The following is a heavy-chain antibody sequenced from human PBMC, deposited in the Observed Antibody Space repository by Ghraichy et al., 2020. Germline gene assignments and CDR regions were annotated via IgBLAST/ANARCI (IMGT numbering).Heavy chain of an antibody. CDR1: GFTFTSYA. CDR2: VSGSGSST. CDR3: AKDGEGEVSLDY. J-gene: IGHJ4*02. D-gene: IGHD3-16*01. Sequence: GESLNISCAASGFTFTSYAMSWVRQAPGRGLEWVSSVSGSGSSTFYADSVKGRFTISRDTSKNTVYLEMNGLTAEDTARYYCAKDGEGEVSLDYWGQGTLVTVSS. V-gene: IGHV3-23*01.